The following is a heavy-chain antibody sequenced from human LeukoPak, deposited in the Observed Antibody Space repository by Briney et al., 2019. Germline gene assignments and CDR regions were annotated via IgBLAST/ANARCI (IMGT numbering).Heavy chain of an antibody. CDR2: IYDGDHS. CDR1: GFTVSSKY. CDR3: ARADGDSWGQFDY. J-gene: IGHJ4*02. Sequence: PGGSLRLSCSVSGFTVSSKYMTWVRQAPGKGLELVSVIYDGDHSFYADSVKGRFTISRDRSRNMLHLQKNTLRAEDTAVYYCARADGDSWGQFDYWGQGVLVTVSS. V-gene: IGHV3-53*01. D-gene: IGHD4-17*01.